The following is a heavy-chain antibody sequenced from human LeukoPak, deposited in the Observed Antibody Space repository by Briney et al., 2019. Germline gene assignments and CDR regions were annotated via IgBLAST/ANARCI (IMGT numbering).Heavy chain of an antibody. V-gene: IGHV4-4*08. D-gene: IGHD1-26*01. CDR3: ASGPWEFDY. J-gene: IGHJ4*02. CDR1: GGSISRND. Sequence: SETLSLTCTVSGGSISRNDWGWIRQPPGKGLEWIGIMSASGSTSYSPSLESRVTISLDTSKNQFSLKLNSVTAADTAVYYCASGPWEFDYWGQGTLVTVSS. CDR2: MSASGST.